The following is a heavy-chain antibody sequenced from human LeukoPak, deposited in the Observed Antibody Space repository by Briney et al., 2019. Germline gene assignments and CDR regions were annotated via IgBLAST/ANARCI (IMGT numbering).Heavy chain of an antibody. J-gene: IGHJ6*02. Sequence: SETLSLTCTVSGGSISGYYWSWIRQTAGKGLEWIGRLYSSGDTNYNPSLKRRITLSVDTSKNQFSLRLSSVTAADTAVYYCARECSSTCPYNNMDVWGQGATVTVSS. D-gene: IGHD2-2*01. CDR2: LYSSGDT. V-gene: IGHV4-4*07. CDR3: ARECSSTCPYNNMDV. CDR1: GGSISGYY.